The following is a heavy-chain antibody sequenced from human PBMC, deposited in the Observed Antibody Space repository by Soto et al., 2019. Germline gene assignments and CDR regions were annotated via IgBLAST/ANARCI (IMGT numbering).Heavy chain of an antibody. CDR2: ISGSGPYT. CDR1: GFTSSNYS. V-gene: IGHV3-23*01. CDR3: AGGAMVTPYYYGLDV. J-gene: IGHJ6*02. Sequence: EVRLLESGGGLVQPGGSLRLSCAGSGFTSSNYSMSWVRQAPGKGLEWVSAISGSGPYTQYRDSVKGRFTISRDNSKNTLYLQMNSLRAEDTAVYYCAGGAMVTPYYYGLDVWGQGTTVTVSS. D-gene: IGHD5-18*01.